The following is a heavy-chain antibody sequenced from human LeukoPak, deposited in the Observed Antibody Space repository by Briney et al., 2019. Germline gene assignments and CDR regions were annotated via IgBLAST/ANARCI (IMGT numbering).Heavy chain of an antibody. CDR3: AREVDYYFDY. CDR1: GDSISSSSYY. V-gene: IGHV4-39*07. CDR2: FYYSGST. J-gene: IGHJ4*02. Sequence: SETLSLTCTVSGDSISSSSYYWGWIRQPPGKGLEWIGSFYYSGSTFYNPSLESRVTISVDTSKNQFSLKLSSVTAADTAVYYCAREVDYYFDYWGQGTLVTVSS.